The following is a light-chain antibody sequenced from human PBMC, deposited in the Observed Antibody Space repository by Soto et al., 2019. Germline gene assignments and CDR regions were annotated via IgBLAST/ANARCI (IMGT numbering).Light chain of an antibody. CDR2: GAS. Sequence: EIVLTQSPGTLSLSPGERATLSCRASQSVRSSYLAWYQQKPGQAPRILIYGASSRATGISDRFSGSGSGTDFTLTISRLEPEDFAAHYCQQYGSLPYTFGQGTKLEIK. V-gene: IGKV3-20*01. CDR1: QSVRSSY. CDR3: QQYGSLPYT. J-gene: IGKJ2*01.